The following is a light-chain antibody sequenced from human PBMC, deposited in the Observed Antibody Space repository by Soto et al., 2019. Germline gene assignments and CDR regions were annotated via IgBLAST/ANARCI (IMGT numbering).Light chain of an antibody. CDR2: KAS. CDR3: QHYNSYSEA. V-gene: IGKV1-5*03. J-gene: IGKJ1*01. Sequence: DIQMTQSPSTLSGSVGDRVTITGRASQTISSWLAWYQQKPGKAPKLLIYKASTLKSGVPSRFSGSGSGTEFTLTISSLQPDDFATYYCQHYNSYSEAFGQGTTVDI. CDR1: QTISSW.